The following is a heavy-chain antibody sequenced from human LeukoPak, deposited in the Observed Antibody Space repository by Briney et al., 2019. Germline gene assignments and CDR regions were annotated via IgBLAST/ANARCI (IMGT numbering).Heavy chain of an antibody. J-gene: IGHJ4*02. CDR3: ARHAVSGTYWPPFDY. V-gene: IGHV4-39*01. CDR2: MYYSGTT. Sequence: SETLSLTCTVSGDSISSSFYWGWIRQTPGKGLEWVGSMYYSGTTYYNPSFESRVTISVPPSKNQFSLRLTSVTAADTAIYHCARHAVSGTYWPPFDYWGQGSLVTVSS. D-gene: IGHD3-10*01. CDR1: GDSISSSFY.